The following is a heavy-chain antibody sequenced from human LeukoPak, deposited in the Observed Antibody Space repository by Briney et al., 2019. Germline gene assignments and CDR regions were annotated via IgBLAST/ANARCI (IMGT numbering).Heavy chain of an antibody. J-gene: IGHJ6*02. CDR1: GGTFSSYA. D-gene: IGHD3-10*01. V-gene: IGHV1-69*04. CDR3: ARCDYYGSGSCYPIYYYGMDV. CDR2: IIPILGIA. Sequence: SVKVSCKASGGTFSSYAISWVRQAPGQGLEWMGRIIPILGIANYAQKFQGRVTITADKSTSTAYMELSSLRSEDTAVYYCARCDYYGSGSCYPIYYYGMDVWGQGTTVTVSS.